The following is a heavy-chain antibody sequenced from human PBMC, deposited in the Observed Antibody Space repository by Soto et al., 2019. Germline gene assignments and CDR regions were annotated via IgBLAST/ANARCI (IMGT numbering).Heavy chain of an antibody. CDR3: ARGRGGSSGWYPWYFDY. V-gene: IGHV4-39*07. CDR2: IYYSGST. Sequence: PSETLSLTCTVSGGSISSSSYYWGWIRQPPGKGLEWIGSIYYSGSTYYNPSLKSRVTISVDTSKNQFSLKLSSVTAADTAVYYCARGRGGSSGWYPWYFDYWGQGTLVTVSS. J-gene: IGHJ4*02. CDR1: GGSISSSSYY. D-gene: IGHD6-19*01.